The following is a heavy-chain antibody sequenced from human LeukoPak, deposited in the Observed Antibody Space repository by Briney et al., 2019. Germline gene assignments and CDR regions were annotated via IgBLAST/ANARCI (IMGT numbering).Heavy chain of an antibody. D-gene: IGHD6-19*01. Sequence: PGRSLRLSCAASGFTFSSYGMYWVRQAPGKGLEWVAVIWYDGSNKYYADSVKGRFTISRDNSKNTLYLQMNSLRAEDTAVYYCARGPSIAVAGTPDYWGQGTLVTVSS. CDR1: GFTFSSYG. V-gene: IGHV3-33*01. CDR3: ARGPSIAVAGTPDY. J-gene: IGHJ4*02. CDR2: IWYDGSNK.